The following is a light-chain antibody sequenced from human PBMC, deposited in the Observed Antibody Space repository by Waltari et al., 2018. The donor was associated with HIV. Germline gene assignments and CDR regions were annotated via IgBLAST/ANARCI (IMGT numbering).Light chain of an antibody. Sequence: NFLLTQPHSVSESPGKTVTISCTRTSGSIASAFVQWYQQRPGGSPTTIIYEGDQRPSGVPGRFSGSIDSSSNSASLTISGLKTEDEADYYCQSYDRNLVVFGGGTQLTVL. J-gene: IGLJ7*01. V-gene: IGLV6-57*01. CDR2: EGD. CDR1: SGSIASAF. CDR3: QSYDRNLVV.